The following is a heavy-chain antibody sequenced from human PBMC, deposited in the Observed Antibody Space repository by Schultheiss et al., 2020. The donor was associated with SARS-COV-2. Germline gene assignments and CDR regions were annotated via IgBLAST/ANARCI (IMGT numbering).Heavy chain of an antibody. D-gene: IGHD4-23*01. CDR1: GFTFSRYA. CDR2: ISHDGSNK. J-gene: IGHJ3*02. Sequence: GGSLRLSCAASGFTFSRYAMHWVRQAPGKGLEWVAVISHDGSNKYYADSVKGRFTISRDNSKNTVFLVMSSLRAEDTAVYYCAKVVYGGTLHAFDIWGQGTMVTVSS. CDR3: AKVVYGGTLHAFDI. V-gene: IGHV3-30*04.